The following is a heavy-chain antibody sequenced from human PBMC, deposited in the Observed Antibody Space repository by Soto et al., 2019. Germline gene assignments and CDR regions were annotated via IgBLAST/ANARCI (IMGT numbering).Heavy chain of an antibody. D-gene: IGHD3-22*01. CDR2: ISNDGSSE. CDR3: ATEQGFYYDTSRY. Sequence: QVLLVESGGGVVQPGGSLRLSCAASGFTFRTLPMHWIRQAPGKGLEWVAVISNDGSSEYYSDSVKGRFTISRDNTKNTLYLQMTSLRPEDAALYYCATEQGFYYDTSRYWGQGTLVTVSS. V-gene: IGHV3-30-3*02. J-gene: IGHJ4*02. CDR1: GFTFRTLP.